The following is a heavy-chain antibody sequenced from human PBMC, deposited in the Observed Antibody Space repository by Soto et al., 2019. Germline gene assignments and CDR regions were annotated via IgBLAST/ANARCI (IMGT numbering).Heavy chain of an antibody. Sequence: PGGSLRLSCAASGFTFSSYEMHWVRQAPGKGLEWVAIISYDGGNKFYADSVKGRITMSRDNSKNTLDLQMDSLRVGDTATYYCAIRATLSYHGIDFWGQGTTVTVSS. CDR1: GFTFSSYE. CDR2: ISYDGGNK. D-gene: IGHD2-15*01. J-gene: IGHJ6*02. CDR3: AIRATLSYHGIDF. V-gene: IGHV3-30-3*01.